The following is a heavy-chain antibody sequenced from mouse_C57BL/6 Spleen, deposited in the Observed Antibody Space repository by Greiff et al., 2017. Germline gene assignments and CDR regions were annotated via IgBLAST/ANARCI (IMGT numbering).Heavy chain of an antibody. Sequence: EVMLVESGGGLVKPGGSLKLSCAASGFTFSSYAMSWVRQTPEKRLEWVATISDGGSYTYYPDNVKGRFTISRDNAKNNLYLQMSHLKSEDTAMYYCARDWTAQAYFDYWGQGTTLTVSS. V-gene: IGHV5-4*01. D-gene: IGHD3-2*02. CDR1: GFTFSSYA. CDR2: ISDGGSYT. J-gene: IGHJ2*01. CDR3: ARDWTAQAYFDY.